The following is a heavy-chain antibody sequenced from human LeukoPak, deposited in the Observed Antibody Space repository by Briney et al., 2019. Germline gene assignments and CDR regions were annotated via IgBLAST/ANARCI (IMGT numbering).Heavy chain of an antibody. Sequence: GASVKVSCKASGYTFTSYGISWVRQAPGQGLEWMGWINPNSGGTNYAQKFQGRVTMTRDTSISTAYMELSRLRSDDTAVYYCARAQRPYSSSANWYFDLWGRGTLVTVSS. CDR2: INPNSGGT. D-gene: IGHD6-6*01. CDR3: ARAQRPYSSSANWYFDL. J-gene: IGHJ2*01. V-gene: IGHV1-2*02. CDR1: GYTFTSYG.